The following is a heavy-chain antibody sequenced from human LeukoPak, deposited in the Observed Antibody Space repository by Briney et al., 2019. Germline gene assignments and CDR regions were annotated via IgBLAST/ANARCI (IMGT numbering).Heavy chain of an antibody. CDR1: GGSISSGGYS. CDR2: IYHSGST. J-gene: IGHJ4*02. V-gene: IGHV4-30-2*05. Sequence: SQNLSLTCAVSGGSISSGGYSWSWIRQPPGKGLEWIGYIYHSGSTYYNPSLKSRVTISVDTSKNQFSLKLSSVTAADTAVYYCARSHDSNYVRGDYWGQGTLVTVSS. CDR3: ARSHDSNYVRGDY. D-gene: IGHD4-11*01.